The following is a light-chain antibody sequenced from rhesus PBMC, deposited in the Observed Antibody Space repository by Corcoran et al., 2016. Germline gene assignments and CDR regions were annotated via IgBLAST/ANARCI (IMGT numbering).Light chain of an antibody. Sequence: EIVMTQSPATLSLSPGEGATLSCRASQSVSSNLAWYQQKPGQAPRLLINGASNRATGIPDRLSGSGSGTECTLTMKNLEPEDFTVYFCQQYSDWYSFGQGTKVEIK. J-gene: IGKJ2*01. CDR1: QSVSSN. CDR2: GAS. V-gene: IGKV3-42*03. CDR3: QQYSDWYS.